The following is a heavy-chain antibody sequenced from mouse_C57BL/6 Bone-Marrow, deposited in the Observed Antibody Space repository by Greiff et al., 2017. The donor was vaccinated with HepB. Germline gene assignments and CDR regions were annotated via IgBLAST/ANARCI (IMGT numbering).Heavy chain of an antibody. J-gene: IGHJ2*01. Sequence: EVKLQESGAGLVKPGGSLKLSCAASGFTFSSYAMSWVRQTPEKRLEWVAYISSGGDYIYYADTVKGRFTISRDNARNTLYLQMSSLKSEDTAMYYCTRDLYYYGSSHFDYWGQGTTLTVSS. V-gene: IGHV5-9-1*02. D-gene: IGHD1-1*01. CDR1: GFTFSSYA. CDR2: ISSGGDYI. CDR3: TRDLYYYGSSHFDY.